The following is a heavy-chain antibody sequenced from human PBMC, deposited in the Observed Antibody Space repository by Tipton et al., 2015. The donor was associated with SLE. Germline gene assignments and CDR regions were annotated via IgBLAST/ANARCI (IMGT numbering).Heavy chain of an antibody. V-gene: IGHV4-4*08. Sequence: LRLSCAVSGGSISDYYWSWIRQPPGKGLQWIGYISTSGSTNYNPSLKSRLTLSVDTSKNQFSLNLSSVTAADTAVYYCAARYSGYLQYWGQGTLVTVSS. CDR1: GGSISDYY. D-gene: IGHD5-12*01. J-gene: IGHJ1*01. CDR3: AARYSGYLQY. CDR2: ISTSGST.